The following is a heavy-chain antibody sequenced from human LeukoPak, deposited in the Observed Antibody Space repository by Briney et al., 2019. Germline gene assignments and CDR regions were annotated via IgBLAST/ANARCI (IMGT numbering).Heavy chain of an antibody. Sequence: GGSLRLSSAASEFTFSSYAMSWVRQAPGKGLEWVSAISDSGGSTYYADSVKGRFTISRDNSKNTVYLQMNSLRAEDTAVYYCAKDRRACSSSSCYYRFDYWGQGTLVTVSS. CDR3: AKDRRACSSSSCYYRFDY. D-gene: IGHD2-2*01. V-gene: IGHV3-23*01. CDR2: ISDSGGST. J-gene: IGHJ4*02. CDR1: EFTFSSYA.